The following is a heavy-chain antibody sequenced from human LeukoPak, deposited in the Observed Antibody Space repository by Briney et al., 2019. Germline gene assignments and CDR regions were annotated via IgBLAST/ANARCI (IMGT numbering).Heavy chain of an antibody. V-gene: IGHV1-69*13. CDR2: IIPIFGTA. Sequence: ASVKVSRTASGGTFTSYAISWVRQAPGQGLEWMGGIIPIFGTAYYAQKFQGRVTITADESTSTAYMELSSLRAEDTAVYYCARDRGTATINWFDPWGQGTLVTVSS. CDR1: GGTFTSYA. CDR3: ARDRGTATINWFDP. D-gene: IGHD5-12*01. J-gene: IGHJ5*02.